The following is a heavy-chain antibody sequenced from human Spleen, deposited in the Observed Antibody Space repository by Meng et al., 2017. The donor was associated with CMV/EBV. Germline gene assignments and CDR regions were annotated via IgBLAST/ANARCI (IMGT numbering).Heavy chain of an antibody. J-gene: IGHJ5*02. Sequence: GESLKISFAASGFTFSSYWMHWVRQAPGKGLVWVSRINSDGSSTTYADSVKGRFTISRDNAKNTLYLQMNSLRAEDTAVYYYARAGRYSYRAFDPWGQGTLVTVSS. CDR3: ARAGRYSYRAFDP. CDR2: INSDGSST. D-gene: IGHD3-10*01. V-gene: IGHV3-74*01. CDR1: GFTFSSYW.